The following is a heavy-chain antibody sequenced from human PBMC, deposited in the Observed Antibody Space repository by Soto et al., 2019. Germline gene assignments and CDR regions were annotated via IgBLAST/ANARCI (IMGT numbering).Heavy chain of an antibody. CDR2: IYFRGST. D-gene: IGHD2-15*01. CDR1: GASIISDDYF. V-gene: IGHV4-31*03. CDR3: ATNNLYGGKRRLDY. J-gene: IGHJ4*02. Sequence: SETLSLTCTVSGASIISDDYFWSWIRHLPGKGLEWIGYIYFRGSTFYNSSLKSRVTMSIDMSKNQFSLRLTSVTAADTAMYYCATNNLYGGKRRLDYWGQGTLVTVSS.